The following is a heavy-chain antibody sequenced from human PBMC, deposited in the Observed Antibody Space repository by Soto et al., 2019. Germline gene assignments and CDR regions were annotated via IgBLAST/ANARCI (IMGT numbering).Heavy chain of an antibody. CDR2: IYYSGST. CDR1: GGSISSYY. Sequence: PSETLSLTCTVSGGSISSYYWSWIRQPPGKGLEWIGYIYYSGSTNYNPFLKSRATISEDTSNHQLSLKLSSVTAADTAVYYCARHQAGYCGGDCYTHLDSWGQGILVTVSS. V-gene: IGHV4-59*08. CDR3: ARHQAGYCGGDCYTHLDS. D-gene: IGHD2-21*02. J-gene: IGHJ4*02.